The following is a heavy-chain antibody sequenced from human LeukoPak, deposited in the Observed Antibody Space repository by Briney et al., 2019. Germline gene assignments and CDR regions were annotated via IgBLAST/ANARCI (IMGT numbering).Heavy chain of an antibody. D-gene: IGHD2-2*01. Sequence: ASVKVSCKASGYTFTGYYMHWVRQAPGQGLEWMGWINPNSGGTNYAQKLQGRVTMTRDTSISTAYMELSRLRSDDTAVYYCASDAVGGSSTTPDYYYGMDVWGKGTTVTVSS. CDR3: ASDAVGGSSTTPDYYYGMDV. CDR1: GYTFTGYY. J-gene: IGHJ6*04. CDR2: INPNSGGT. V-gene: IGHV1-2*02.